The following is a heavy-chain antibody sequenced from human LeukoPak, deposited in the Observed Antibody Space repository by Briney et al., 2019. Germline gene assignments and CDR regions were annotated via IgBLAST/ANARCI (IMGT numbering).Heavy chain of an antibody. CDR3: ARKGDLDAFDI. CDR2: VKHDGSEK. CDR1: GLTFSTYW. J-gene: IGHJ3*02. V-gene: IGHV3-7*03. D-gene: IGHD2-21*02. Sequence: GGSLRLSCAVSGLTFSTYWMSWVRQAPGQGLEWVANVKHDGSEKYYVDSVKGRFTISRDNAKNSLFLQMNSLRAEDTAVYYCARKGDLDAFDIWGQGTMVTVSS.